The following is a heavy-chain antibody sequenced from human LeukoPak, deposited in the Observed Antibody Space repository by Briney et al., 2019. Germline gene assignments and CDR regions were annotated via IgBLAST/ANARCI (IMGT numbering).Heavy chain of an antibody. CDR3: ARGRFLEWKRWFDP. Sequence: SETLSLTCAVYGGSFSGYYWGWIRQPPGKGLEWIGEINHSGSTNYNPSLKSRVTISVDTSKNQFSLKLSSVTAADTAVYYCARGRFLEWKRWFDPWGQGTLVTVSS. CDR2: INHSGST. V-gene: IGHV4-34*01. J-gene: IGHJ5*02. D-gene: IGHD3-3*01. CDR1: GGSFSGYY.